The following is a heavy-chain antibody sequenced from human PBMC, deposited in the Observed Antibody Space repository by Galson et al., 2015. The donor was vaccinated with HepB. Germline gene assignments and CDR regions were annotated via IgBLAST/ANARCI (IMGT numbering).Heavy chain of an antibody. CDR3: ARDRLIAVAGTLDY. J-gene: IGHJ4*02. Sequence: SLRLSCAASGFTFSSYAMHWVRQAPGKGLEWVAVISYDGSNKYYADSVKGRFTISRDNSKNTLYLQVNSLRAEDTAVYYCARDRLIAVAGTLDYWGQGTLVTVSS. CDR2: ISYDGSNK. V-gene: IGHV3-30*04. D-gene: IGHD6-19*01. CDR1: GFTFSSYA.